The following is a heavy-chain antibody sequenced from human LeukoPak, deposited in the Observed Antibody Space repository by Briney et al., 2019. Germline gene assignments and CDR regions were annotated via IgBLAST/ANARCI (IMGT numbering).Heavy chain of an antibody. D-gene: IGHD6-19*01. J-gene: IGHJ4*02. V-gene: IGHV3-74*01. Sequence: PGGSLRLSCAASGFTFSSYWMHWVRQAPGKGLVWVSRINSDGSSTSYADSVKGRFTISRDNAKNTLYLQMNSLRAEDTAVYYCARSDSSGWYGFDYWGQGNLVTVSS. CDR3: ARSDSSGWYGFDY. CDR2: INSDGSST. CDR1: GFTFSSYW.